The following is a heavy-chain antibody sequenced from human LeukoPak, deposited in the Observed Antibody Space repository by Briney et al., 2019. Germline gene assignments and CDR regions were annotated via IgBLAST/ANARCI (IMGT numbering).Heavy chain of an antibody. CDR1: GFTFSSYG. CDR3: AKDQTLGTTGMTSIDY. D-gene: IGHD1-1*01. V-gene: IGHV3-30*02. Sequence: GGSLRLSCAASGFTFSSYGMHWVRQAPGKGLEWVAVIWYDGSNKYYADSVKGRFTISRDNSKNTLYLQMNSLRAEDTAVYYCAKDQTLGTTGMTSIDYWGQGTLVTVSS. CDR2: IWYDGSNK. J-gene: IGHJ4*02.